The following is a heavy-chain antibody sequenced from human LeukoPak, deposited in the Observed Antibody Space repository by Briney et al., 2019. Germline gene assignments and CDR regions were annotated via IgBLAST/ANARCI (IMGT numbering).Heavy chain of an antibody. CDR3: AKVTHVSGWGSRSFDF. J-gene: IGHJ4*02. CDR1: GFTFDDYA. V-gene: IGHV3-9*01. CDR2: SWNSASI. Sequence: GGSLRLSCAASGFTFDDYAMHWVRQVPGKGLEWVSGSWNSASIGYADSVKGRFTISRDNAKNSLFLQMNSLRVEDTALYYCAKVTHVSGWGSRSFDFWGQGTLVTVSS. D-gene: IGHD3-10*01.